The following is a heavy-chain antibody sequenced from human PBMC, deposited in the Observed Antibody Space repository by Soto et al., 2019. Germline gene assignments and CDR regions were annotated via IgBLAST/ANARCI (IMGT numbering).Heavy chain of an antibody. CDR2: INHSGST. Sequence: SETLSLTCAVYGGSFSGYYWSWILQPPLKGLEWIGEINHSGSTNYNPSLKSRVTISVDTSKNQFSLKLSSVTAADTAVYYCARVPGYSSSYYYYYGMDVWGQGTKVTVS. CDR3: ARVPGYSSSYYYYYGMDV. CDR1: GGSFSGYY. D-gene: IGHD6-13*01. J-gene: IGHJ6*02. V-gene: IGHV4-34*01.